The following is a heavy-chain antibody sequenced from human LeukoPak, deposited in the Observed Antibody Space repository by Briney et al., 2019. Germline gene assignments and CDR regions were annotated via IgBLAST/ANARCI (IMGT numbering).Heavy chain of an antibody. CDR3: AREYSRPNWFDP. CDR2: IYYSGST. J-gene: IGHJ5*02. V-gene: IGHV4-59*12. Sequence: SETLSLTCTVSGGSISSYYWSWIRQPPGKGLEWIGYIYYSGSTYYNPSLKSRVTISVHTSKNQFSLKLSSVTAADTAVYYCAREYSRPNWFDPWGQGTLVTVSS. D-gene: IGHD6-13*01. CDR1: GGSISSYY.